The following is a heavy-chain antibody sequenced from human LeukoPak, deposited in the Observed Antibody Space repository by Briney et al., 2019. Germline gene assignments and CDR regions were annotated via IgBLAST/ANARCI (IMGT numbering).Heavy chain of an antibody. CDR2: ISGSGGST. D-gene: IGHD6-19*01. V-gene: IGHV3-23*01. Sequence: GGSLRLSCAASGFTFSSYAMSWVRQAPGQGLEWVSAISGSGGSTYYADSVKGRFTISRDNSKNTLYLQMNSLRAEDTAVYYCAQTRAVAGTEGFDYWGQGTLVTVSS. J-gene: IGHJ4*02. CDR3: AQTRAVAGTEGFDY. CDR1: GFTFSSYA.